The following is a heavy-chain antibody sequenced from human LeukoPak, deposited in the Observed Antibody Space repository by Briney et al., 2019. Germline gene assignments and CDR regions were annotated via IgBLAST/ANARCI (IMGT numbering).Heavy chain of an antibody. CDR2: IWYDGSNK. J-gene: IGHJ4*02. CDR1: GFTFSSYG. D-gene: IGHD1-26*01. Sequence: PGRSLRLSCAASGFTFSSYGMHWVRQAPGKGLEWVAVIWYDGSNKYYADSVKGRFTISRDNSMNALYLQMNSLRAEDTAVYYCAAHHGELGYFDYWGQGTLVTVSS. CDR3: AAHHGELGYFDY. V-gene: IGHV3-33*01.